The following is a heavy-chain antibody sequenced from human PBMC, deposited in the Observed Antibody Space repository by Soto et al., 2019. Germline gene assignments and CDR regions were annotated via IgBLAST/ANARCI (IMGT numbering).Heavy chain of an antibody. J-gene: IGHJ4*02. D-gene: IGHD6-19*01. CDR3: ASRIAVAGSFDY. CDR1: GYTFTSYG. Sequence: VKVSCKASGYTFTSYGISWVRRAPGQGLEWMGWISAYNGNTNYAQKLQGRVTMTTDTSTSTAYMELRSLRSDDTAVYYCASRIAVAGSFDYWGQGTLVTVSS. CDR2: ISAYNGNT. V-gene: IGHV1-18*01.